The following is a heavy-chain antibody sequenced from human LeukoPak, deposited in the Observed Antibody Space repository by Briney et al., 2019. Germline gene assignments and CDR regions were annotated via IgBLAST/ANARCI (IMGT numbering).Heavy chain of an antibody. D-gene: IGHD5-24*01. CDR3: ARGKWRDGYHPEADFDY. V-gene: IGHV1-2*06. CDR2: INPNSGDT. CDR1: GYTFTAYY. Sequence: ASVKVSCKASGYTFTAYYMHWVRQAPGQGLEWMGRINPNSGDTNYAQKLQGRVTMTRDTSISTTYVELSRLRSDDTAVYYCARGKWRDGYHPEADFDYWGQGTLVTVSS. J-gene: IGHJ4*02.